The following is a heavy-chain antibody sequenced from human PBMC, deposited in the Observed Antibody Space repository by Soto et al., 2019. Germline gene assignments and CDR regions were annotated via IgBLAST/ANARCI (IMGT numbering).Heavy chain of an antibody. D-gene: IGHD2-15*01. V-gene: IGHV1-69*12. J-gene: IGHJ4*02. CDR3: ATWPRYCNGSNFYFDRKRIHFGW. CDR2: IIPIFTTT. CDR1: GGTFNNFA. Sequence: QVQLVQSGAXVKKPGSSVKVSCKASGGTFNNFAINWVRQAPGEGPEWMGGIIPIFTTTNYAQKYLGTDMITADESTSTAYMALSSLRSEDTSLYFCATWPRYCNGSNFYFDRKRIHFGWWGQGTLVTVTS.